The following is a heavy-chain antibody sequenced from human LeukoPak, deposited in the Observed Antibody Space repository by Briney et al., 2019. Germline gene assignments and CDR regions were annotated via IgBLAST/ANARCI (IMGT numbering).Heavy chain of an antibody. D-gene: IGHD2-15*01. V-gene: IGHV3-23*01. Sequence: GGSLRLSCAASGFTFSSYAMSWVRQAPGKGLEWVSAMSSSDDGRYYAASVRGRFTISRDTTRSTLYLQMNSLRAEDAAVYYCAKAPVTSCRGAFCYPFDYWGQGTLVTVSS. J-gene: IGHJ4*02. CDR3: AKAPVTSCRGAFCYPFDY. CDR2: MSSSDDGR. CDR1: GFTFSSYA.